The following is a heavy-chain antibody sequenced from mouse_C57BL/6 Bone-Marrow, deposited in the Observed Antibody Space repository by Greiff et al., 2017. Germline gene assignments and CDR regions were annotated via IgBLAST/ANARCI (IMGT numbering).Heavy chain of an antibody. CDR1: GYTFTSYW. CDR2: IDPSDSYT. J-gene: IGHJ3*01. V-gene: IGHV1-59*01. CDR3: ERWGWLLRGGFAY. Sequence: QVQLQQPGAELVRPGTSVKLSCKASGYTFTSYWMHWVKQRPGQGLEWIGVIDPSDSYTNYNQKFKGKATLTVDTSSSTAYMQLSSLTSEDSAVYDCERWGWLLRGGFAYWGQGTLVTVSA. D-gene: IGHD2-3*01.